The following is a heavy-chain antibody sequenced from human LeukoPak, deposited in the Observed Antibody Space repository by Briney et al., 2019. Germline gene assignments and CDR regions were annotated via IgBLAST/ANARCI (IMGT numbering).Heavy chain of an antibody. CDR3: ARHAYCGGDCFGGAFEI. D-gene: IGHD2-21*02. CDR2: ANYSGIT. CDR1: GGSISYYY. Sequence: AETLSLTCTVSGGSISYYYWSWIRQPPGKGLEWIGYANYSGITSYNPSLKSRVTISLDTSKHQFSLKLNSVTAADTAVYYCARHAYCGGDCFGGAFEIWGQGTMVTVSS. V-gene: IGHV4-59*08. J-gene: IGHJ3*02.